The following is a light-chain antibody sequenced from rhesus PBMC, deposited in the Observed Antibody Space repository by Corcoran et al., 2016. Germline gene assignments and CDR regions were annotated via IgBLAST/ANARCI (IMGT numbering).Light chain of an antibody. CDR3: QQHNIHPCS. CDR2: AAS. CDR1: QTISSY. Sequence: IQMTQSPSSLSASVGDRVTITCRASQTISSYLAWYQQKPGKVPKLLIYAASTLQSGVPSRLSGLGSGTYFTLTITSLQPEDFATYYCQQHNIHPCSFGQGTKVEIK. J-gene: IGKJ2*01. V-gene: IGKV1-44*03.